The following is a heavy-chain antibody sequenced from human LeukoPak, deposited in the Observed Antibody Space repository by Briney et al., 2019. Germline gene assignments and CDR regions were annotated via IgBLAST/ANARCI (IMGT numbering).Heavy chain of an antibody. D-gene: IGHD2-15*01. J-gene: IGHJ4*02. Sequence: VASVTVSCKASGGTFGSYAISWVRQAPGQGREWMGGIIPIFGTANYAQKFQGRVTITADESTSTAYMELSSLRSEDTAVYYCAGYCSGDCGGYYYFDYWGQGTLVTVSS. CDR2: IIPIFGTA. CDR3: AGYCSGDCGGYYYFDY. V-gene: IGHV1-69*13. CDR1: GGTFGSYA.